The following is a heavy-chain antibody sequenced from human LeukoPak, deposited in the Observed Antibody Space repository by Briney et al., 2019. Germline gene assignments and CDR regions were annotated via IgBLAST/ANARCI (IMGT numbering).Heavy chain of an antibody. V-gene: IGHV3-53*01. CDR1: GFTVSSNY. J-gene: IGHJ4*02. CDR3: ARVAIDGALYSFDS. D-gene: IGHD1-26*01. Sequence: PGGSLRLSCAVYGFTVSSNYMSWVRQAPGKGLEWVSIIYSGGTTYNADSVKGRFTISRDNSKNTLYLQLNSLRAEDTAVYFCARVAIDGALYSFDSWGQGTLVTVSS. CDR2: IYSGGTT.